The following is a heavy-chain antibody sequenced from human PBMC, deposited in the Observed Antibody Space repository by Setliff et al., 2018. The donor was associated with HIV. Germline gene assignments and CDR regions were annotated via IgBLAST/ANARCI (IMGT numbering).Heavy chain of an antibody. CDR3: ARVNWYYDFWSGSTRYYYYMDV. Sequence: ASVKVSCKASGYTFTAYGINWVRQAPGLGLEWMGWISGHNGNTEYAQKFQGRVTITRDTSASTAYMELSSLRSEDTAVYYCARVNWYYDFWSGSTRYYYYMDVWGKGTTVTVSS. V-gene: IGHV1-18*01. CDR1: GYTFTAYG. J-gene: IGHJ6*03. D-gene: IGHD3-3*01. CDR2: ISGHNGNT.